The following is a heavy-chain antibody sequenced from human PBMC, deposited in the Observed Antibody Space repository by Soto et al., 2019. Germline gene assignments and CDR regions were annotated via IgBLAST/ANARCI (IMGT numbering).Heavy chain of an antibody. J-gene: IGHJ3*01. CDR1: AYSFTNYW. D-gene: IGHD4-17*01. CDR2: FYPGDSDS. V-gene: IGHV5-51*01. Sequence: GEALKISFRGSAYSFTNYWIASVRQMPGAGLEWMGIFYPGDSDSAYCPSFQGQVTISADKYISTAYLQRTSLTPSDTAIYYCAVLRNGEYDGVFELWGEGTVVTV. CDR3: AVLRNGEYDGVFEL.